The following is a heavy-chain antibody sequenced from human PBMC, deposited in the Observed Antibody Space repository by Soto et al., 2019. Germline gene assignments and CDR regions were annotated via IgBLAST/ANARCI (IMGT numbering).Heavy chain of an antibody. Sequence: QVQLVQSGAEVKKPGSSVKVSCKASGGTFSSYAISWVRQAPGQGLEWMGGIIPIFGTANYAQKFQGRVTITADESTSPAYMELSRLRSEDTAVYYCARRAVAGNDLLYYYYYGMDVWGQGTTVTVSS. CDR2: IIPIFGTA. CDR3: ARRAVAGNDLLYYYYYGMDV. D-gene: IGHD6-19*01. J-gene: IGHJ6*02. CDR1: GGTFSSYA. V-gene: IGHV1-69*01.